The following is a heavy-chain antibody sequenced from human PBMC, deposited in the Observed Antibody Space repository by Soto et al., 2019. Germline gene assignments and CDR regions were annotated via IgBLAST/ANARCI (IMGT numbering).Heavy chain of an antibody. CDR2: INAGNGNT. CDR3: ARLGIAAAGGGGGGEYYYYGMDV. D-gene: IGHD6-13*01. Sequence: ASVKVSCKASGYTFTSYAMHWVRQAPGQRPEWMGWINAGNGNTKYSQKFQGRVTITRDTSASTAYMELSSLRSEDTAVYYCARLGIAAAGGGGGGEYYYYGMDVWGQGTTVTVSS. V-gene: IGHV1-3*01. J-gene: IGHJ6*02. CDR1: GYTFTSYA.